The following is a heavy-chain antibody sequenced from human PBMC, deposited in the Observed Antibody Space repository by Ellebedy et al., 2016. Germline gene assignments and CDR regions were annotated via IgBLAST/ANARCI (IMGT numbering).Heavy chain of an antibody. CDR3: AKSGGSGSSLDY. CDR1: GFTFSSYG. J-gene: IGHJ4*02. V-gene: IGHV3-30*18. CDR2: ISYDGSNK. D-gene: IGHD3-10*01. Sequence: GGSLRLXCAASGFTFSSYGMHWVRQAPGKGLEWVAVISYDGSNKYYADSVKGRFTISRDNSKNTLYLQMNSLRAEDTAVYYCAKSGGSGSSLDYWGQGTLVTVSS.